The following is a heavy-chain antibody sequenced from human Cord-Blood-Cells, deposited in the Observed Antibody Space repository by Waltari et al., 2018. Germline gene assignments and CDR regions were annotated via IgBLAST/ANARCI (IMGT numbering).Heavy chain of an antibody. D-gene: IGHD1-26*01. CDR2: ITPIFGTA. Sequence: QVQLVQSGAEVKKPGSSVTVSCTASGGTFSSYAISWVRQAHGQGLEWMGGITPIFGTANYAQKFQGRVTITADESTSTAYMELSSLRSEDTAVYYCASVKVGADAFDIWGQGTMVTVSS. CDR3: ASVKVGADAFDI. CDR1: GGTFSSYA. V-gene: IGHV1-69*01. J-gene: IGHJ3*02.